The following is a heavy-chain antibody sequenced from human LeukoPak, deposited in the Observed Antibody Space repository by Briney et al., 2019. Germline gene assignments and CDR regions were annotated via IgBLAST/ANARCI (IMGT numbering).Heavy chain of an antibody. J-gene: IGHJ4*02. D-gene: IGHD5-18*01. Sequence: GGGLRLSCAASGFTFRSYAMRWVRQAPGKGLEWVSYITYNSGTIFYGDSVKGLFTISRDNAKDSLYLQMSSLRDEDTAVYYCARDSGYSYADDYWGQGTLVPV. CDR1: GFTFRSYA. CDR3: ARDSGYSYADDY. V-gene: IGHV3-48*02. CDR2: ITYNSGTI.